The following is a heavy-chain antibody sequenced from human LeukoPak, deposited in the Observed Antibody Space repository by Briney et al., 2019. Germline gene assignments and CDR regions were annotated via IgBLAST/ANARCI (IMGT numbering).Heavy chain of an antibody. CDR1: GFTFA. Sequence: GGSLRLSCAASGFTFAMSWVRPAPGKGLEWVSTISDSGDTTYYADSVKGRFTISRDNSKNTLYLQMNSLRAEDTAVYYCAKVDSGSYWGYDAFDIWGQGTMVIVSS. V-gene: IGHV3-23*01. D-gene: IGHD1-26*01. CDR2: ISDSGDTT. CDR3: AKVDSGSYWGYDAFDI. J-gene: IGHJ3*02.